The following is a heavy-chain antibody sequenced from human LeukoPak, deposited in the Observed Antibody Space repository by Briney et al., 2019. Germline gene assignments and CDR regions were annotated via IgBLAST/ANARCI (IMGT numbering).Heavy chain of an antibody. Sequence: SQSLCLTCTVSGVSISSGDYYWSWIRQPPGKGLEWIGYIYYSGSTYYNPSLKSRVTISVDTSKNQFSLKLSSVTAADTAVYYCARDRGLDYCSSTSCYTNGATFDPWGQGTLVTVSS. V-gene: IGHV4-30-4*01. CDR3: ARDRGLDYCSSTSCYTNGATFDP. J-gene: IGHJ5*02. D-gene: IGHD2-2*02. CDR2: IYYSGST. CDR1: GVSISSGDYY.